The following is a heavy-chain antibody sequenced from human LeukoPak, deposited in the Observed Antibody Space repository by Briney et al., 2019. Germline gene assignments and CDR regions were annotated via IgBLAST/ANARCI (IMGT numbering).Heavy chain of an antibody. V-gene: IGHV1-24*01. J-gene: IGHJ5*02. CDR2: FDPEDGET. CDR1: GYTLTELS. CDR3: ATVNDFWSGDPPTPWFDP. Sequence: ASVKVSCKVSGYTLTELSMHWVRQAPGKGLEWMGGFDPEDGETIYAQKFQGRVTMTEDTSTDTAYMELSSLRSEDTAVYYCATVNDFWSGDPPTPWFDPWGQGTLVTVSS. D-gene: IGHD3-3*01.